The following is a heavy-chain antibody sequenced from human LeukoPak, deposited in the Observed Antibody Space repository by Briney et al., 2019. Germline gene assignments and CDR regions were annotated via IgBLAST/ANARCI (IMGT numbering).Heavy chain of an antibody. Sequence: ASVKVSCKASGYTFTSYGISWVRQAPGQGLEWMGWISAYNGNTNYAQKLQGGVTMTTDTSTSTAYMELRSLRSDDTAVYYCARSELIFGVVTNFDYWGQGTLVTVSS. CDR1: GYTFTSYG. J-gene: IGHJ4*02. D-gene: IGHD3-3*01. CDR3: ARSELIFGVVTNFDY. CDR2: ISAYNGNT. V-gene: IGHV1-18*01.